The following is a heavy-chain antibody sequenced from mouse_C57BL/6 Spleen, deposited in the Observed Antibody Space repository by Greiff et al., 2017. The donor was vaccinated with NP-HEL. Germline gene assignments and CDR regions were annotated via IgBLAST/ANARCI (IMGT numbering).Heavy chain of an antibody. V-gene: IGHV7-3*01. CDR3: ARYGGYAMDY. CDR2: IRNKANGYTT. J-gene: IGHJ4*01. Sequence: EVKLMESGGGLVQPGGSLSLSCAASGFTFTDYYMSWVRQPPGKALEWLGFIRNKANGYTTEYSAYVKGRFTISRDNSQSILYLQMNALRAEDSATYYCARYGGYAMDYWGQGTSVTVSS. CDR1: GFTFTDYY.